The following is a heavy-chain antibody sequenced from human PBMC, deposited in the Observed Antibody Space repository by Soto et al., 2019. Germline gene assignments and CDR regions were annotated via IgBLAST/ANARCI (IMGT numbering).Heavy chain of an antibody. CDR1: GYTLTELS. CDR3: ATDLRQQQLVLQDYYYGMDV. J-gene: IGHJ6*02. Sequence: ASVKVSCKVSGYTLTELSMHWVRQAPGKGLEWMGGFDPEDGETSYAQKFQGRVTMTEDTSTDTAYMELSSLRSEDTAVYYCATDLRQQQLVLQDYYYGMDVWGQGTTVTVSS. V-gene: IGHV1-24*01. D-gene: IGHD6-13*01. CDR2: FDPEDGET.